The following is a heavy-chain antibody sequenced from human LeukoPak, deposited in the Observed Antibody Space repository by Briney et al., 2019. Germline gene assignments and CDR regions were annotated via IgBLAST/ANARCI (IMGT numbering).Heavy chain of an antibody. Sequence: GGSLRLSCAASGFTFSSYWMSWVRQAPGKGLEWVSYISSSGSTIYYADSVKGRFTISRDNAKNSLYLQMNRLRAEDTAVYYCARLPHPYYDILTGYYGGIDYWGQGTLVTVSS. J-gene: IGHJ4*02. CDR3: ARLPHPYYDILTGYYGGIDY. CDR2: ISSSGSTI. D-gene: IGHD3-9*01. V-gene: IGHV3-48*04. CDR1: GFTFSSYW.